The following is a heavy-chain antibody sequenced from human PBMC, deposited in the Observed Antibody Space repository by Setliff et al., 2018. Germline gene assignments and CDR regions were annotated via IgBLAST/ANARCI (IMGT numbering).Heavy chain of an antibody. CDR3: ARGGPQTYYYDSSGYYLDLAAFDI. CDR2: INHSGST. J-gene: IGHJ3*02. V-gene: IGHV4-34*01. D-gene: IGHD3-22*01. Sequence: SETLSLTCAVYGGPFSSYYWSWIRQPPGKGLEWIGEINHSGSTNYNPSLKSRVTISVDTSKNQFSLKLSSVTAADTAVYYCARGGPQTYYYDSSGYYLDLAAFDIWGQGTMVTVSS. CDR1: GGPFSSYY.